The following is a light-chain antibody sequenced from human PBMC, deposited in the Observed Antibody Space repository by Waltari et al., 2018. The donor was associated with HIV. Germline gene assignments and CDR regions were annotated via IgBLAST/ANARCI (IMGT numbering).Light chain of an antibody. Sequence: EIALTQSPATLSGPPGERAVPSCRASQSVSRPVAWYQQKTGQGPRLLIFEQSARAAGTPGRFNCSGSGNDFVLTITDVEPGDVAVYYCQQRGTWPLVTFGGGTKVE. CDR3: QQRGTWPLVT. CDR2: EQS. J-gene: IGKJ4*01. CDR1: QSVSRP. V-gene: IGKV3-11*01.